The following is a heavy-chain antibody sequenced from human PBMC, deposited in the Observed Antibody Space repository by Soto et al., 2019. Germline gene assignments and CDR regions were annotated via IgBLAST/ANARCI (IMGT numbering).Heavy chain of an antibody. Sequence: SVKVSCKTPGRTFSSYAISCVRQATGQGLEWMGETIPISRTGNYAQKLQGRDTITAYEYTSTSYSKLSSLSSEDTAVYYSAKASGGRYPESRVLDYWGQGTRVTVSS. V-gene: IGHV1-69*13. J-gene: IGHJ4*02. CDR3: AKASGGRYPESRVLDY. D-gene: IGHD1-26*01. CDR1: GRTFSSYA. CDR2: TIPISRTG.